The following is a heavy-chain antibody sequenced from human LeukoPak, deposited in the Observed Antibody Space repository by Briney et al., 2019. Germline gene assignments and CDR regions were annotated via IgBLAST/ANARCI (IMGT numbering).Heavy chain of an antibody. V-gene: IGHV3-30*02. Sequence: GSLRLSCAASGFTFSSYGMHWVRQAPGKGLEWVAFIRYDGSNKYYADSVKGRFTISRDNSKNMLYLQMNSLRAEDTAVYYCAKDGSYYGSGSYLDYWGQGTLVTVSS. CDR3: AKDGSYYGSGSYLDY. CDR2: IRYDGSNK. D-gene: IGHD3-10*01. J-gene: IGHJ4*02. CDR1: GFTFSSYG.